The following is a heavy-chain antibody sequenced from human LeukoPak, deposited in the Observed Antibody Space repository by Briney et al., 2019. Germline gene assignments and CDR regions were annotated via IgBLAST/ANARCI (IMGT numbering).Heavy chain of an antibody. CDR1: GFTFSSYA. Sequence: GGSLRLSCAASGFTFSSYAMHWVRQALGKGLEWVAVISYDGRNKHYPDSVKGRFTISRDISTDTLWLQMDSLRTEDTAVYYCAKGPLRGTAAAIDYWGQGTLVTVSS. J-gene: IGHJ4*02. CDR2: ISYDGRNK. D-gene: IGHD2-2*01. CDR3: AKGPLRGTAAAIDY. V-gene: IGHV3-30*04.